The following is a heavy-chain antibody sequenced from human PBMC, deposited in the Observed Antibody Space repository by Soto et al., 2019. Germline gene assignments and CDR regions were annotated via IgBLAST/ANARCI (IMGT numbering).Heavy chain of an antibody. Sequence: QVQLQQWGAGLLKPSETLSLTCAVYGGSFSGYYWSWIRQPPGKGLEWIGEINHSGSTNYNPSLKGRVTISVDTSKNQFSLKLSSVTAADTAVYYCARGVPVVVARHVYFQHWGQGTLVTVSS. CDR3: ARGVPVVVARHVYFQH. J-gene: IGHJ1*01. V-gene: IGHV4-34*01. CDR2: INHSGST. CDR1: GGSFSGYY. D-gene: IGHD2-15*01.